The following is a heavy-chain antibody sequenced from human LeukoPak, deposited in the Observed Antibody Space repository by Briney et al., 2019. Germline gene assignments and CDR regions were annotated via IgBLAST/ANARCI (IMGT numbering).Heavy chain of an antibody. Sequence: GGSLRLSCAASGFTFSSYWMHWVRQAPGKGLVWVSRINTDGSSTIYADSVKGRFTISRDNAKNTLYLQMNSLRAEDTAVYYCASYYYDNGGYWDAFDIWGQGTMVTVSS. CDR1: GFTFSSYW. CDR2: INTDGSST. V-gene: IGHV3-74*01. D-gene: IGHD3-22*01. J-gene: IGHJ3*02. CDR3: ASYYYDNGGYWDAFDI.